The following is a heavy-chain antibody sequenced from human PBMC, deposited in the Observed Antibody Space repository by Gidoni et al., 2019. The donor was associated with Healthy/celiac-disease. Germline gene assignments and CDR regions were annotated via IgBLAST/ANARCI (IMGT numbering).Heavy chain of an antibody. Sequence: EVQLVESGGGLVKPGGSLRLSCAASGFTFSNAWMSWVRQAPGKGLEWVGRIKSKTDGGTTDYAAPVKGRFTISRDDSKNTLYLQMNSLKTEDTAVYYCTARFSGYYGSGSYLNWGQGTLVTVSS. CDR2: IKSKTDGGTT. J-gene: IGHJ4*02. CDR1: GFTFSNAW. V-gene: IGHV3-15*01. CDR3: TARFSGYYGSGSYLN. D-gene: IGHD3-10*01.